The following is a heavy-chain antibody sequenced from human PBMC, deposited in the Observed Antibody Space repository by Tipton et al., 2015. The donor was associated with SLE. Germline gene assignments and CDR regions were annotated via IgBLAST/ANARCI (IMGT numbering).Heavy chain of an antibody. J-gene: IGHJ4*02. Sequence: TLSLTCTVSGVVISVYYWGLFRQPAGKGLEWIGRIYTGGNTKYNPSLASRVTLSADASKAQFSLKLTSVTAADTAVYYCVVCSPSSCAYFDYWGQGRLVTISS. CDR3: VVCSPSSCAYFDY. V-gene: IGHV4-4*07. D-gene: IGHD2-2*01. CDR1: GVVISVYY. CDR2: IYTGGNT.